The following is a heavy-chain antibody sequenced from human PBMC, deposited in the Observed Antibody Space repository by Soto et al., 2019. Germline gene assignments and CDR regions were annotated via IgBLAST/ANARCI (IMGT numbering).Heavy chain of an antibody. CDR3: ANTPIAAAGTWEFDY. Sequence: EVQLLESGGGLVQPGGSLRLSCAASGFTFSSYAMSWVRQAPGKGLEWVSAISGSGGSTYYADSVKGRFTISRDNSKNTRYRQMNSLRAEDTAVYYCANTPIAAAGTWEFDYWGQGTLVTVSS. J-gene: IGHJ4*02. CDR2: ISGSGGST. CDR1: GFTFSSYA. V-gene: IGHV3-23*01. D-gene: IGHD6-13*01.